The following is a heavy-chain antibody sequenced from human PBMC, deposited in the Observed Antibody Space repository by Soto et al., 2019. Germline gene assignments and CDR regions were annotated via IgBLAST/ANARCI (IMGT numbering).Heavy chain of an antibody. CDR3: AGALRRRYCGGGSCYFLYFDY. CDR2: ISGSGGST. CDR1: GFTFSSYA. J-gene: IGHJ4*02. D-gene: IGHD2-15*01. Sequence: GVSLRLSCAASGFTFSSYAMSWVRQAPGKGLEWVSAISGSGGSTYYADSVKGRFTISRDNSKHTLYLQMNSLRAEDTAVYYCAGALRRRYCGGGSCYFLYFDYWGQGTLVTVSS. V-gene: IGHV3-23*01.